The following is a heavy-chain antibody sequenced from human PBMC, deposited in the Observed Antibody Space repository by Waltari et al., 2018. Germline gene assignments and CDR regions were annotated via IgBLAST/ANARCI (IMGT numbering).Heavy chain of an antibody. CDR1: GFTFDIYA. CDR2: LGGSGGDT. D-gene: IGHD1-1*01. CDR3: TKDLTTAPGNVNWFHP. V-gene: IGHV3-23*01. Sequence: EVQLLESGGGSAQPGESLRLSCAASGFTFDIYAMSWVRRAPGKGREWVAGLGGSGGDTYYADSVEGRFTVSRDNSKNKVYLKKNNLRAEDTAVYYCTKDLTTAPGNVNWFHPWGQGTLVTVSS. J-gene: IGHJ5*02.